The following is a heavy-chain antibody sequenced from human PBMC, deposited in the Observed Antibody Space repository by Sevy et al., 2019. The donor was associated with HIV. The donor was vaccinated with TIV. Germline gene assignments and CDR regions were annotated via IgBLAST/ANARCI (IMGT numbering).Heavy chain of an antibody. J-gene: IGHJ4*02. V-gene: IGHV3-49*03. CDR1: GFTFGPYA. CDR2: IRGKPFGGTT. CDR3: AREAGVVLVVAVYHFDD. Sequence: GGSLRLSCAASGFTFGPYAMSWFRQAPGKGLEWVAFIRGKPFGGTTEYAASVKDRFTISRDDSKSIAYLEMNSLKIEDTAVYYCAREAGVVLVVAVYHFDDWGLGTLVTVSS. D-gene: IGHD2-15*01.